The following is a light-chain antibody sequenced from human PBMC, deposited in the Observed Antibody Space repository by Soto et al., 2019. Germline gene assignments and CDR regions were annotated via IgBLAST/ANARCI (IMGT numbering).Light chain of an antibody. V-gene: IGKV1-33*01. J-gene: IGKJ1*01. Sequence: DIQMTQSPSSLPASVGDRVTITCQASQDINNFLNWYQQKPGKAPKLLIYDVSNLEAGVPSRFSGSASGAHFTFTITSLQPEDFAVYYCQQYGSSPTFGQGTKVDSK. CDR2: DVS. CDR1: QDINNF. CDR3: QQYGSSPT.